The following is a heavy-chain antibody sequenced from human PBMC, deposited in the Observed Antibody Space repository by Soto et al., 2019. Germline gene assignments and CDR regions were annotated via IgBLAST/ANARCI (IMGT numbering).Heavy chain of an antibody. Sequence: ASVKVSCKASGYTFTSYAMHWVRQAPGQRLEWMGWINAGNGNTKYPQRFQGRVTITRDTSASTAYMELSSLRSEDTAVYYCARVQVGPYGMDVWGQGTTVTVS. CDR1: GYTFTSYA. CDR3: ARVQVGPYGMDV. J-gene: IGHJ6*02. V-gene: IGHV1-3*01. D-gene: IGHD1-26*01. CDR2: INAGNGNT.